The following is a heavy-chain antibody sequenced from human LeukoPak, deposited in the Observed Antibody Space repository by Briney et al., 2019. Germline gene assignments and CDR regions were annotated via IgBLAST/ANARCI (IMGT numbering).Heavy chain of an antibody. J-gene: IGHJ4*02. V-gene: IGHV3-7*01. Sequence: GGSLRLSCAASGFTFSSYWMSWVRQAPGKGLEWVANIKQDGSEKYYVDSVKGRFTISRDNSKNTLYLQMNSLRAEDTAVYYCARYYYDSSGYYDPPLDYWGQGTLVTVSS. CDR3: ARYYYDSSGYYDPPLDY. D-gene: IGHD3-22*01. CDR2: IKQDGSEK. CDR1: GFTFSSYW.